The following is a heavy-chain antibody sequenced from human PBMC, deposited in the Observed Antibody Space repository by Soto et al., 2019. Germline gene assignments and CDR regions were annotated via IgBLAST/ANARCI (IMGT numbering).Heavy chain of an antibody. Sequence: SETLSLTCTVSGGSISSGGYYWNWIRQHPGKGLEWIGYIYYSGSTNYNPSLKSRVTISVDTSKNQFSLKLSSVTAADTAVYYCASLSLYGSGSYPRPFDYWGQGTLVTVSS. D-gene: IGHD3-10*01. CDR2: IYYSGST. CDR1: GGSISSGGYY. J-gene: IGHJ4*02. CDR3: ASLSLYGSGSYPRPFDY. V-gene: IGHV4-61*08.